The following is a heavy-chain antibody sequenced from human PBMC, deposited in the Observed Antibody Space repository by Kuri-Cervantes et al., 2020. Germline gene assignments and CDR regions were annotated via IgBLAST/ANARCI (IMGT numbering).Heavy chain of an antibody. CDR1: GYTFTGYY. V-gene: IGHV1-2*02. D-gene: IGHD5-12*01. Sequence: AAVKVTCKASGYTFTGYYMHWVRRAPRQGLEWMGWINPNSGGTNYAQNFQGRVTMTRDTSISTAYIDLSRLRSADTAVYYCAREATALDVWGHGTTVTVSS. CDR2: INPNSGGT. CDR3: AREATALDV. J-gene: IGHJ6*02.